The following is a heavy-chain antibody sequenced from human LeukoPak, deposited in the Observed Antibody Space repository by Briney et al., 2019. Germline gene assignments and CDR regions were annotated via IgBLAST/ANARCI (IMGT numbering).Heavy chain of an antibody. V-gene: IGHV4-34*01. J-gene: IGHJ3*02. D-gene: IGHD5-24*01. CDR1: GGSFSGYY. CDR2: INHSGST. CDR3: ARLAQDGYLLHDAFDI. Sequence: ETLSLTCAVYGGSFSGYYWSWIRQPPGKGLEWIGEINHSGSTNYNPSLKSRVTISVDTSKNQFSLKPSSVTAADTAVYYCARLAQDGYLLHDAFDIWGQGTMVTVSS.